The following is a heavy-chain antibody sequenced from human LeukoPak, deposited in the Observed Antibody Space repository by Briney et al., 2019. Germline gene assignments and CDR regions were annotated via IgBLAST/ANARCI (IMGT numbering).Heavy chain of an antibody. J-gene: IGHJ4*02. CDR1: GFTFSSYS. CDR3: ASRAGYTGSWSAFDY. V-gene: IGHV3-74*01. D-gene: IGHD6-13*01. CDR2: INTDGSST. Sequence: GGSLRLSCAASGFTFSSYSMNWVRQAPGKGLVWVSRINTDGSSTTYADSVKGRFTISRDNAKNSLYLQMNSLRAEDTAVYYCASRAGYTGSWSAFDYWGQGTLVTVSS.